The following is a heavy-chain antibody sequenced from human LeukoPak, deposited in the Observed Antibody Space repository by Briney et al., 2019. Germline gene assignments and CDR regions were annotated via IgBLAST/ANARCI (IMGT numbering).Heavy chain of an antibody. CDR3: ARGATYYYDSSGYYFFDY. V-gene: IGHV3-33*01. CDR2: IWYDGSNK. J-gene: IGHJ4*02. CDR1: GLTFSSYG. D-gene: IGHD3-22*01. Sequence: PGRSLRLSCAASGLTFSSYGMHWVRQAPGKGLEWVAVIWYDGSNKYYADSVKGRFTISRDNSKNTLYLQMNSLRAEDTAVYYCARGATYYYDSSGYYFFDYWGQGTLVTVSS.